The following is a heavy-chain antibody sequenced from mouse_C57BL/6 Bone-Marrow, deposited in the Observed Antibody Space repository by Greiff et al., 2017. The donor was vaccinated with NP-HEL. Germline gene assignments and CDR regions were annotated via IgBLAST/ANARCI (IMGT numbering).Heavy chain of an antibody. CDR3: AGYDDCDEECAY. J-gene: IGHJ3*01. CDR1: GYAFSSYC. V-gene: IGHV1-80*01. CDR2: IYPGDGDT. Sequence: QVQLQQSGAELVKPGASVKISCKASGYAFSSYCMNWVKQRPGKGLEWIGPIYPGDGDTNYNGKFKGKATLTADKSSSTAYMQLSSLTSEDSAVYVCAGYDDCDEECAYWGRGTLVTVSA. D-gene: IGHD2-4*01.